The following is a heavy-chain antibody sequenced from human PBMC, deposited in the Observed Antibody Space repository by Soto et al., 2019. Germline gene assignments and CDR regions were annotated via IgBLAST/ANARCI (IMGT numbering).Heavy chain of an antibody. D-gene: IGHD1-26*01. CDR1: GFTFSSYG. CDR3: ARDREPGATFGGMDV. V-gene: IGHV3-33*01. Sequence: PGGSLRLSCAASGFTFSSYGMHWVRQAPGKGLEWVAVIWYDGSNKYYADSVKGRFTISRDNSKNTLYLQMNSLRAEDTAVYYCARDREPGATFGGMDVWGQGTTVTVSS. CDR2: IWYDGSNK. J-gene: IGHJ6*02.